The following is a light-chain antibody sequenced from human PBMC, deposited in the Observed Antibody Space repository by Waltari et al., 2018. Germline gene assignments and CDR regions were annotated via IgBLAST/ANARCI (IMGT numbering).Light chain of an antibody. J-gene: IGLJ2*01. V-gene: IGLV2-14*03. Sequence: QSALTQPASVSGSPGQSITIPCTGTSSDVGGYNYVSWYQQHPGKAPKLLIYDVTDRPSGVSSRSSGSKSGNTASLTISGLQAEDEADYDCSSYTSSSSFSISSSVLFGGGTKVTVL. CDR3: SSYTSSSSFSISSSVL. CDR2: DVT. CDR1: SSDVGGYNY.